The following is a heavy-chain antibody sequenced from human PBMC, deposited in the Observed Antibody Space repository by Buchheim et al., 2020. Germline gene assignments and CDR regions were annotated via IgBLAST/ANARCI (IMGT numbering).Heavy chain of an antibody. CDR2: IWYDGSNK. CDR1: GFTFSSYG. CDR3: ARDHDSSGYYRRVFDY. V-gene: IGHV3-33*01. D-gene: IGHD3-22*01. Sequence: QVQLVESGGGVVQPGRSLRLSCAASGFTFSSYGMHWVRQAPGKGLEWVAVIWYDGSNKYYADSVKGRFTISRDNSKNTLSLQMNSLRAEDTAVYYCARDHDSSGYYRRVFDYWGQGTL. J-gene: IGHJ4*02.